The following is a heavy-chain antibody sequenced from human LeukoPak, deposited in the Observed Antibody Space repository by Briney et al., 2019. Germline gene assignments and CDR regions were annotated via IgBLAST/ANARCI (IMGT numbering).Heavy chain of an antibody. CDR1: GGSVSSSSYY. CDR3: ARHQSYGSGTYYAPFDY. V-gene: IGHV4-39*01. CDR2: IYYSGST. J-gene: IGHJ4*02. Sequence: SETLSLTCTVSGGSVSSSSYYWGWIRQPPGKGLEWIGSIYYSGSTEYNPSLKSRVTISVDTSRNQFSLKLSSVTAADTAVYYYARHQSYGSGTYYAPFDYWGQGTLVTVSS. D-gene: IGHD3-10*01.